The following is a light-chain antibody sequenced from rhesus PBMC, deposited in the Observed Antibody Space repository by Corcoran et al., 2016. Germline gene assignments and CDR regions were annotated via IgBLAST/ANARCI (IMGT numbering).Light chain of an antibody. CDR3: LSYDTNLSVLV. J-gene: IGLJ6*01. CDR2: END. V-gene: IGLV1S2*01. Sequence: QSVLTQPPSVSGAPGQMITISCTGSSSNIGAGYGVQWYQQLPGTAPTHLIFENDKRPSGVSDRFSGSQSGTSDSWPITGLQSEEDADYSCLSYDTNLSVLVLGCCTKLTLL. CDR1: SSNIGAGYG.